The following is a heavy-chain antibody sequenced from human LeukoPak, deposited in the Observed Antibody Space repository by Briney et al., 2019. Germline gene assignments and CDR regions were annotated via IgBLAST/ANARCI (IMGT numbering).Heavy chain of an antibody. D-gene: IGHD3-9*01. CDR2: IYHSRST. CDR3: ASADILTGSVAY. V-gene: IGHV4-4*02. Sequence: PSGTLSLTCAVSGGSISSSNWRSWVRPPPWKGLEWIWEIYHSRSTNYNPSLKSRVTISVDKSNNQFSLKLSSVTAADTAVYYCASADILTGSVAYWGQGTLVTVSS. J-gene: IGHJ4*02. CDR1: GGSISSSNW.